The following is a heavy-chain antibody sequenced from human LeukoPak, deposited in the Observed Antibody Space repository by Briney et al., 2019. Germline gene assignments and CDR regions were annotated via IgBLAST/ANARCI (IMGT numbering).Heavy chain of an antibody. D-gene: IGHD6-13*01. CDR1: GFTFSSYA. V-gene: IGHV3-30*04. J-gene: IGHJ4*02. CDR2: ISYDGSNK. Sequence: GGSLRLSCAASGFTFSSYAMHWVRQAPGKGLEWVAVISYDGSNKYYADSVKGRFTISRDNSKNTLYLQMNGLRAEDTAVYYCARDHMIAARLLDYWGQGTLVTVSS. CDR3: ARDHMIAARLLDY.